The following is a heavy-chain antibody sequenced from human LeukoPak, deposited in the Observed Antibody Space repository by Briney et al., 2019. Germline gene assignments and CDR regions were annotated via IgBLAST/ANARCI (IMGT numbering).Heavy chain of an antibody. J-gene: IGHJ5*02. V-gene: IGHV4-59*01. D-gene: IGHD3-10*01. Sequence: SGTLSLTCTVSGGSISSYYWSWIRQPPGKGLEWIGYIYYSGSTNYNPSLKSRVTISVDTSKNQFSLKLSSVTTADTAVYYCARDYYGSGSYYNAATFNWFDPWGQGTLVTVSS. CDR2: IYYSGST. CDR3: ARDYYGSGSYYNAATFNWFDP. CDR1: GGSISSYY.